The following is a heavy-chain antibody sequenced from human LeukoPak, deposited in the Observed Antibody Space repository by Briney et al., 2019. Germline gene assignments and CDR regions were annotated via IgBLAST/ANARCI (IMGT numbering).Heavy chain of an antibody. V-gene: IGHV1-2*06. CDR1: GDTFTGYY. J-gene: IGHJ4*02. CDR2: INPNSGGT. Sequence: ASVKVSCKASGDTFTGYYMHWVRQAPGQGLERMGRINPNSGGTNYAQKFQGRVTMTRDTSISTAYMELSRLRSDDTAVYYCARDYYGSGSYYAPTDYWGQGTLVTVSS. CDR3: ARDYYGSGSYYAPTDY. D-gene: IGHD3-10*01.